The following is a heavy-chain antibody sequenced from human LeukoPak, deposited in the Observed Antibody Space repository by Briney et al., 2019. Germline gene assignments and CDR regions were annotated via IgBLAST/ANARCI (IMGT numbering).Heavy chain of an antibody. J-gene: IGHJ4*02. V-gene: IGHV3-74*01. CDR3: ARDTDTVTTILDY. CDR2: INSDGSST. D-gene: IGHD4-17*01. CDR1: GFTFSSYS. Sequence: GGSLRLSCAASGFTFSSYSMNWVRQAPGKGLVWVSRINSDGSSTSYADSVKGRFTISRDNAKNTLYLQMNSLRAEDTAVYYCARDTDTVTTILDYWGQGTLVTVSS.